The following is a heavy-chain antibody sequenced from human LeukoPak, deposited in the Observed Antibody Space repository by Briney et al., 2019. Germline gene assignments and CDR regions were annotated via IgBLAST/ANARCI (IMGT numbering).Heavy chain of an antibody. Sequence: PGGSLRLSCAASGFTFSSYYMHWVRQAPGKGLVWVSRIKSDGSVTGYADSVKGRFAISRDNAKNTLYLQMNSLRADDTAIYYCTKDPNGDYIGAFDPWGQGTLVTVSS. D-gene: IGHD4-17*01. J-gene: IGHJ5*02. CDR2: IKSDGSVT. V-gene: IGHV3-74*01. CDR1: GFTFSSYY. CDR3: TKDPNGDYIGAFDP.